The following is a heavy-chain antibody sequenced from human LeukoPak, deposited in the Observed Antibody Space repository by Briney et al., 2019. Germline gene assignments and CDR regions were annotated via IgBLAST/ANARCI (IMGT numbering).Heavy chain of an antibody. D-gene: IGHD3-22*01. Sequence: ASVKVSCKASGYTFTGYYMHWVRQAPGQGLEWMGWMNPNSGNTGYAQKFQGRVTMTRNTSISTAYMELSSLRSEDTAVYYCARGYYDSSGYYFYYYYYMDVWGKGTTVTVSS. CDR2: MNPNSGNT. J-gene: IGHJ6*03. V-gene: IGHV1-8*02. CDR1: GYTFTGYY. CDR3: ARGYYDSSGYYFYYYYYMDV.